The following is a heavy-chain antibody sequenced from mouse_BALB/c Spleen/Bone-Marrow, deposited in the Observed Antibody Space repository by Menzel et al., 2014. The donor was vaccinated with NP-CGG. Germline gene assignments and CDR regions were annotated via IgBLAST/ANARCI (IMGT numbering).Heavy chain of an antibody. CDR2: IYPSDSYT. CDR3: TRDGSPFAY. Sequence: QVQLQQSGAELVRPGASAKLSCKASGYTFTSYWINWVKQRPGQGLEWIGNIYPSDSYTNYNQKFKDKATLTADKSSSTAYMQLSSPTSEDSAVYYCTRDGSPFAYWGQGTLVTVSA. CDR1: GYTFTSYW. J-gene: IGHJ3*01. V-gene: IGHV1-69*02. D-gene: IGHD2-3*01.